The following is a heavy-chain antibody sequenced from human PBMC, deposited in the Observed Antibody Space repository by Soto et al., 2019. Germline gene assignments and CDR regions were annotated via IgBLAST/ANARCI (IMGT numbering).Heavy chain of an antibody. V-gene: IGHV4-59*01. D-gene: IGHD3-10*01. Sequence: PSETLSLTCTVSGGSISSYYWSWIRQLPGKGLEWIGYIYYSGSTNYNPSLKSRVTISVDTSKNQFSLKLSSVTAADTAVYYCARSGGWVRGVIRPKNYYYYGMDVWGQGTTVTVSS. J-gene: IGHJ6*02. CDR1: GGSISSYY. CDR3: ARSGGWVRGVIRPKNYYYYGMDV. CDR2: IYYSGST.